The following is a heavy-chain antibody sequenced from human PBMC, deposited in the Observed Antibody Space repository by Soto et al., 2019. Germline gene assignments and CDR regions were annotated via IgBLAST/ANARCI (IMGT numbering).Heavy chain of an antibody. J-gene: IGHJ4*02. V-gene: IGHV3-30*18. CDR3: AKELSGSSH. CDR2: ISYDGSNK. D-gene: IGHD1-26*01. Sequence: QVQLVESGGGVVQPGRSLRLSCAASGFTFSSYGMRWVRQAPGKGLEWVAVISYDGSNKYYADSVKGRFTISRDNSKNTLYLQMNSLRAEDTAVYYCAKELSGSSHWGQGTLVTVSS. CDR1: GFTFSSYG.